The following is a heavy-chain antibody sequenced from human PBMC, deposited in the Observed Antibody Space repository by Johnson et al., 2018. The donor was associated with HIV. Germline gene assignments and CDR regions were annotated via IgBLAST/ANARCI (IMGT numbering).Heavy chain of an antibody. J-gene: IGHJ3*02. V-gene: IGHV3-66*01. D-gene: IGHD4-23*01. Sequence: VQLVESGGGLVQPGGSLRLSCAASGFTVSNNYMTWVRQAPGKGLEWVSLIYSGGSTYYADSVKGRFTISRDNSKNTLYLQMESLRADDTALYYCARDKDYGGNHDAFDIWGQGTMVTVSS. CDR2: IYSGGST. CDR3: ARDKDYGGNHDAFDI. CDR1: GFTVSNNY.